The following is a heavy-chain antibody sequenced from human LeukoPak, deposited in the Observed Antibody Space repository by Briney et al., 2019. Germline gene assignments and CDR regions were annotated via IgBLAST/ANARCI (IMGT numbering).Heavy chain of an antibody. J-gene: IGHJ4*02. V-gene: IGHV3-30*18. CDR1: GFTFSSYG. Sequence: PGGSLRLSCAASGFTFSSYGMHWVRQAPGKGLEWVAVISYDGSNKYYADSVKGRFTISRDNSKNTLYLQMNSLRAEGTAVYYCAKDGGSSGWLDYFDYWGQGTLVTVSS. CDR3: AKDGGSSGWLDYFDY. CDR2: ISYDGSNK. D-gene: IGHD6-19*01.